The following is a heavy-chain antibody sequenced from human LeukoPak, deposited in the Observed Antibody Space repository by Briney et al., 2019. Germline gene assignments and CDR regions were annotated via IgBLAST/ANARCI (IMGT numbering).Heavy chain of an antibody. CDR3: ARGGLWYYGSGSYYNRISWFDP. D-gene: IGHD3-10*01. CDR1: GYTFTSYD. J-gene: IGHJ5*02. CDR2: MNPNSGNT. Sequence: ASVKVSCKASGYTFTSYDINWVRQATGQGLEWMGWMNPNSGNTGYAQKFQGRVTMTRNTSISSAYMELSSLRSEDTAVYYCARGGLWYYGSGSYYNRISWFDPWGQGTPVTVSS. V-gene: IGHV1-8*01.